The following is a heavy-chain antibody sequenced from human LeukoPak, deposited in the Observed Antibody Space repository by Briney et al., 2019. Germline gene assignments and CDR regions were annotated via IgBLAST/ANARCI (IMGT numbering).Heavy chain of an antibody. Sequence: PGGSLRLSCVASGFTFSSYWMSWVRQAPGKGLEWVANIKQDGSEKYYVDSVKGRFTISRDNAKNSLYLQMNSLRAEDTAVYYCARDGAWGGYYGMDVWGQGTTVTVSS. V-gene: IGHV3-7*01. J-gene: IGHJ6*02. D-gene: IGHD7-27*01. CDR3: ARDGAWGGYYGMDV. CDR1: GFTFSSYW. CDR2: IKQDGSEK.